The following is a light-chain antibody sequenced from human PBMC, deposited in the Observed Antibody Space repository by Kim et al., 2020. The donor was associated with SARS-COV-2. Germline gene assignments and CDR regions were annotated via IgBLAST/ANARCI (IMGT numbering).Light chain of an antibody. CDR3: QQSYSTPGGT. J-gene: IGKJ4*01. V-gene: IGKV1-39*01. Sequence: DIQMTQSPSSLSASVGDRVTITCRASQSISSYLNWYQQKPGKAPKLLIYAASSLQSGVPSRFSGSGSGTDFTLTISSLQPEDFATYYCQQSYSTPGGTFGGGTKVYIK. CDR2: AAS. CDR1: QSISSY.